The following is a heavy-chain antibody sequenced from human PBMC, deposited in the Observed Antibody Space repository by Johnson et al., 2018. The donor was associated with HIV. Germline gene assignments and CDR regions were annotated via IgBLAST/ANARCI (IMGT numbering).Heavy chain of an antibody. CDR3: ARGKGWLDAFDM. CDR2: ISGIGGST. Sequence: VQLVESGGGVVQPGRSLRLSCAASGFTFSSYAMSWVRQAPGKGLDWVSAISGIGGSTYYADSVKGRFTISRDNSKNTLYLQMNRLGAGDTAVYYCARGKGWLDAFDMWGQGTMVTVSS. J-gene: IGHJ3*02. V-gene: IGHV3-23*04. CDR1: GFTFSSYA. D-gene: IGHD3-22*01.